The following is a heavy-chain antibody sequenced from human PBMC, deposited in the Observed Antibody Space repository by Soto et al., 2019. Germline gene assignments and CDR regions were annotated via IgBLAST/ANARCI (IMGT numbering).Heavy chain of an antibody. D-gene: IGHD4-17*01. CDR2: INHSGST. J-gene: IGHJ4*02. Sequence: QVQLQQWGAGLLKPSETLSLTCAVYGGSFSGYYWSWIRQPPGKGLEWIGEINHSGSTNYNPSLKSRVTISVDTSKNQFSLKXXXVXXXXTXVXXXXXXXXXXXXXGXYVEGIDYWGQGTLVTVSS. CDR1: GGSFSGYY. V-gene: IGHV4-34*01. CDR3: XXXXXXXXXXGXYVEGIDY.